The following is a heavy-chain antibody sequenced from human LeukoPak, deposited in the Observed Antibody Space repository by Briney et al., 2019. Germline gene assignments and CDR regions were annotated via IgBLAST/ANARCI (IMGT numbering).Heavy chain of an antibody. D-gene: IGHD3-22*01. CDR1: GGSISSYY. CDR3: ARGSLTYYYDSSGYYYYYYYMDV. Sequence: PSETLSLTCTVSGGSISSYYWSWIRQPAGKGLEWIGRIYTSGSTNYNPSLKSRVTMSVDTSKNQFSLKLSSVTAADTAVYYCARGSLTYYYDSSGYYYYYYYMDVWGKGTTVTIS. V-gene: IGHV4-4*07. J-gene: IGHJ6*03. CDR2: IYTSGST.